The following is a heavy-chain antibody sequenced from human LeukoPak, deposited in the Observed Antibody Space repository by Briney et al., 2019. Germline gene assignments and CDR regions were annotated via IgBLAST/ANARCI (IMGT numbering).Heavy chain of an antibody. V-gene: IGHV3-48*03. CDR2: ISSSGSTI. CDR1: GFTFSSYE. Sequence: GGSLRLSCAASGFTFSSYEMNWVRQAPGKGLEWVSYISSSGSTIYYADSVKGRFTISRDNAKNSLYLRMNSLRAEDTAVYYCARENLRSFDYWGQGTLVTVSS. D-gene: IGHD5/OR15-5a*01. CDR3: ARENLRSFDY. J-gene: IGHJ4*02.